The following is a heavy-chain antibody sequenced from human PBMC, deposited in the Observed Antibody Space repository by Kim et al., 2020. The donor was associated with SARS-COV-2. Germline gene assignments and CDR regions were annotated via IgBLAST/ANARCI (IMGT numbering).Heavy chain of an antibody. CDR2: ISYDGSNK. CDR1: GFTFSSYA. Sequence: GGSLRLSCAASGFTFSSYAMHWVRQAPGKGLEWVAVISYDGSNKYYADSVKGRFTISRDNSKNTLYLQMNSLRAEDTAVYYCGALGSPDAFDIWGQGTMVTVSS. D-gene: IGHD3-16*01. CDR3: GALGSPDAFDI. V-gene: IGHV3-30-3*01. J-gene: IGHJ3*02.